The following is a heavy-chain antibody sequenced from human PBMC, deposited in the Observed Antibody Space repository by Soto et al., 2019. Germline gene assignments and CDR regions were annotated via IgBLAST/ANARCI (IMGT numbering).Heavy chain of an antibody. J-gene: IGHJ5*02. CDR1: GDSVSSNSAA. V-gene: IGHV6-1*01. Sequence: PSQTLSLTCAISGDSVSSNSAAWNWIRQSPSRGLEWLGRTYYRSKWFDDYAISVKSRITIKPDTSKNQISLQLSSVTAADTAVYYCARGGYCSGGSCYWFDPWGQGTLVTVSS. D-gene: IGHD2-15*01. CDR3: ARGGYCSGGSCYWFDP. CDR2: TYYRSKWFD.